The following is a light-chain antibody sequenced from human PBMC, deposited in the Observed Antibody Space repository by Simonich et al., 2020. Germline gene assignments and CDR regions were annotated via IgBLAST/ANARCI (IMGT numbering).Light chain of an antibody. J-gene: IGLJ2*01. Sequence: QSALTQPRSVSVSPGKSVTISCTGTSSDVGGYNYVSWYQQHPGKAPTLMIYDVSNRPSGVPDRFSGSKSGNTASLTISGLQAEDEADYYCCSYAGSYTLVFGGGTKLTVL. CDR3: CSYAGSYTLV. V-gene: IGLV2-11*01. CDR2: DVS. CDR1: SSDVGGYNY.